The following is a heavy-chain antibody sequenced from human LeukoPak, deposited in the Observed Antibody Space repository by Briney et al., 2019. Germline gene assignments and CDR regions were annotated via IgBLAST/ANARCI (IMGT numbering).Heavy chain of an antibody. CDR1: GFTVSNSY. Sequence: GGSLRLSCAASGFTVSNSYMSWVRQAPGKGLEWVSVLYAGGPTYYADSVNGRFTISRDNSKNTLYLQMNSLTAEDTALYFCAKDSGGWYLLSYWGQGTLVTVSS. J-gene: IGHJ4*02. V-gene: IGHV3-66*01. CDR2: LYAGGPT. D-gene: IGHD6-19*01. CDR3: AKDSGGWYLLSY.